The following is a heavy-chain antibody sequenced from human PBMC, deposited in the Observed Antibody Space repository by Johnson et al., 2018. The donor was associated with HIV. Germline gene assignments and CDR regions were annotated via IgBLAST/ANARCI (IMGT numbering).Heavy chain of an antibody. V-gene: IGHV3-49*04. CDR2: IRSIDYGGTT. CDR3: ARVPRKGFRPDAFDI. Sequence: VQLVESGGGLVQPGGSLRLSCAASGFTFSSYAMSWVRQAPGKGLEWVGFIRSIDYGGTTEYAASVKDRFTISRNDSKTIAYLQMRNLKIEDTAVYYCARVPRKGFRPDAFDIWGQGTVVTVSS. J-gene: IGHJ3*02. D-gene: IGHD3-3*01. CDR1: GFTFSSYA.